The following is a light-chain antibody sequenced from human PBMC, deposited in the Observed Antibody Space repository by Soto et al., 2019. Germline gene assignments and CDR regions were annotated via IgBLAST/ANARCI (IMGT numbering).Light chain of an antibody. CDR2: GNS. V-gene: IGLV1-40*01. Sequence: QSVLTQPPSVSGAPGQRVTISCTGSSSNIGAGYDVHWYQQLPGTAPKLLIYGNSNRPSGVPDRFSGSKSGTSASLAITELQAEDEADYYCQSYDSTLSGSGFGGGTKLTVL. J-gene: IGLJ3*02. CDR1: SSNIGAGYD. CDR3: QSYDSTLSGSG.